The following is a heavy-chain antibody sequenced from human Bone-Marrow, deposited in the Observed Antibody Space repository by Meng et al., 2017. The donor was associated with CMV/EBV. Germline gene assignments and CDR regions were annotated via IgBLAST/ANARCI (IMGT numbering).Heavy chain of an antibody. V-gene: IGHV4-59*10. CDR3: ARDTLGSSGYFDY. CDR1: GGSFSGYY. Sequence: QGQPLQWGAGLLKPSETLSLTCAVYGGSFSGYYWSWIRQPPGKGLEWIGRIYTSGSTNYNPSLKSRVTMSVDTSKNQFSLKLSSVTAADTAVYYCARDTLGSSGYFDYWGQGTLVTVSS. J-gene: IGHJ4*02. CDR2: IYTSGST. D-gene: IGHD3-22*01.